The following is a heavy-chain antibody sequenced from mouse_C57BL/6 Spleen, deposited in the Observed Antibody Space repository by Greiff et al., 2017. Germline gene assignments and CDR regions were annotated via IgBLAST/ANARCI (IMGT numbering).Heavy chain of an antibody. CDR2: IDPENGDT. J-gene: IGHJ3*01. CDR3: YITTVVDSFAY. D-gene: IGHD1-1*01. V-gene: IGHV14-4*01. Sequence: VQLQQSGAELVRPGASVTLSCTASGFNIKDDYMHWVKQRPEKGLEWIGWIDPENGDTEYASKFQGKATLTADTSSNTAYLQLSSLPSEDTAFYYCYITTVVDSFAYWGQGTLVTVSA. CDR1: GFNIKDDY.